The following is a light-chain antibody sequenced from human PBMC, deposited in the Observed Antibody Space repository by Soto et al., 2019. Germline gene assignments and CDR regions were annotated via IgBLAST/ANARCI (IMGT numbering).Light chain of an antibody. CDR3: QQLNTFPVT. Sequence: DIQMTQSPSSLSASVGDRVTITCRASEGISSYLAWYQQKPGRXPXLLIYAASTLQSGVPSRFGGSGSGTDFTLTTSSLQPEDSATYFCQQLNTFPVTFGQGTDWRL. J-gene: IGKJ5*01. V-gene: IGKV1-9*01. CDR1: EGISSY. CDR2: AAS.